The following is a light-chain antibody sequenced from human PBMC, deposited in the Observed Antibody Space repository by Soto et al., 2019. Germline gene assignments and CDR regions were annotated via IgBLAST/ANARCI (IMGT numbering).Light chain of an antibody. CDR1: QSVSSNF. J-gene: IGKJ1*01. CDR3: RQYGSSQT. Sequence: IVLTQSPGTLSFSPGERATLSCRASQSVSSNFLAWYQQKPGQAPRLLIYGASSRATGIPDRFSGSGSGTDFTLTISRLEPEDFAVYYCRQYGSSQTFGQGTKVDIK. V-gene: IGKV3-20*01. CDR2: GAS.